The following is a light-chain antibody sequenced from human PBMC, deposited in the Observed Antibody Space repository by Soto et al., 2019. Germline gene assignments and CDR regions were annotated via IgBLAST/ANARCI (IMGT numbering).Light chain of an antibody. V-gene: IGKV3D-20*02. J-gene: IGKJ1*01. Sequence: DIVLTQSPGTLSLSPGERATLSCSASQSVSSSYLAWYQQKPGQAPRLLIYDSSTRATGIPDRFRGSGSGTEFTLTITSLQSEDNALYYCQQYYNWQPRFGQGTKVEIK. CDR3: QQYYNWQPR. CDR1: QSVSSSY. CDR2: DSS.